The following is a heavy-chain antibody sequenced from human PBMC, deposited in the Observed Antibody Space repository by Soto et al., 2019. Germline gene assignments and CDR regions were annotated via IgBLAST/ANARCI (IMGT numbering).Heavy chain of an antibody. J-gene: IGHJ6*02. D-gene: IGHD2-2*02. Sequence: SGTLSLTCTVSGGSISSSSYYWAWIRQPPGKGLEWIGSIYYSGGTYYNPSLKSRVTISVDTSKNQFSLKLSSVTAADTAVYYCESSTGLYTYPGMAVWGQGTTDTVS. V-gene: IGHV4-39*01. CDR3: ESSTGLYTYPGMAV. CDR1: GGSISSSSYY. CDR2: IYYSGGT.